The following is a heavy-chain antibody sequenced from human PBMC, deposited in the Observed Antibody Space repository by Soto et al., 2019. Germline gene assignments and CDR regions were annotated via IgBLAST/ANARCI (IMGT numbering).Heavy chain of an antibody. CDR3: AREGYYSGAGSYSPPRYYGMDV. V-gene: IGHV1-18*01. J-gene: IGHJ6*02. Sequence: QVQLVQSGAEVKKPGSSVKVSCKASGYTFISYGISWVRQAPGQGLEWMGWISAYNDYTNYAQKLQGRVTMTTDTTTRIAYLGLRSLRSDAQAVYYCAREGYYSGAGSYSPPRYYGMDVWGQGTTVTVSS. D-gene: IGHD3-10*01. CDR1: GYTFISYG. CDR2: ISAYNDYT.